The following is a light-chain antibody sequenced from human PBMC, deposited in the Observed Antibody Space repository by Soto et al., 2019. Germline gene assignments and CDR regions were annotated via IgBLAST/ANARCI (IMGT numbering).Light chain of an antibody. V-gene: IGKV3-11*01. Sequence: EIVLTQSPATLSLSPGERATLSCRASQSVSSYLTWYQQKPGQAPRLLIYDASNRATGITARFSGSGSGTDSTLTISSLEPEDFAVYYCQQRSNWPWTFGQGTKVEIK. CDR1: QSVSSY. J-gene: IGKJ1*01. CDR3: QQRSNWPWT. CDR2: DAS.